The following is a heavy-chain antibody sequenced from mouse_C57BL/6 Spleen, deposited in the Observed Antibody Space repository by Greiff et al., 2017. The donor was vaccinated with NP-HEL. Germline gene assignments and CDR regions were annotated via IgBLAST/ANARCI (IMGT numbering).Heavy chain of an antibody. CDR3: AGDYDGAWFAY. J-gene: IGHJ3*01. D-gene: IGHD2-4*01. Sequence: QVQLQQSGPELVKPGASVKISCKASGYSFTSYYIHWVKQRPGQGLEWIGWIYPGSGNTKYNEKFKGKATLTADTSSSTAYMQLSSLTSEDSAVYYCAGDYDGAWFAYWGQGTLVTVSA. CDR2: IYPGSGNT. CDR1: GYSFTSYY. V-gene: IGHV1-66*01.